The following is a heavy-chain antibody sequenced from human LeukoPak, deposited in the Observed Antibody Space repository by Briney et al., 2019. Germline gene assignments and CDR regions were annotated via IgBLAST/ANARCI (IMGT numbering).Heavy chain of an antibody. CDR3: ARATLMTTVTGDLDAFDI. CDR1: GYTFTSYY. CDR2: INPSGGST. Sequence: ASVKVSCKASGYTFTSYYMHWVRQAPGQGLEWMGIINPSGGSTSYAQKFQGRVTMTRDTSTSTVYMELSSLRSEDTAVYYCARATLMTTVTGDLDAFDIWGQGTMVTVSS. D-gene: IGHD4-11*01. J-gene: IGHJ3*02. V-gene: IGHV1-46*01.